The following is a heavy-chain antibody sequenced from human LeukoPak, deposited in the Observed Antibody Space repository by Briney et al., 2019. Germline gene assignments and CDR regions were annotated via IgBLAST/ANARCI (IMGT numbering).Heavy chain of an antibody. CDR1: GYTFTGYY. D-gene: IGHD5-12*01. Sequence: GASVKVSCKASGYTFTGYYMHWVRQAPGQGLEWMGWINPNSGGTNYAQKFQGWVTMTRDTSISTAYMELSRLRSDDTAVYYCARVYRDIVATYAPDYWGQGTLVTVSS. CDR3: ARVYRDIVATYAPDY. J-gene: IGHJ4*02. CDR2: INPNSGGT. V-gene: IGHV1-2*04.